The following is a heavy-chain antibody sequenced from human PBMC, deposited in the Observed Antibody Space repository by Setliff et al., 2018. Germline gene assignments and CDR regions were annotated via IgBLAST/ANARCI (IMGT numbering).Heavy chain of an antibody. CDR1: GFTFSSHW. D-gene: IGHD3-10*01. Sequence: GSLRLSCAAAGFTFSSHWMHWVRQDPGKGLVWVSRVNDDGSSAMYADSVKGRFTISRDNAKNTLYLQMNSLRAEDTAVYYCARHNYYGSGIDYWGQGTLVTVSS. CDR3: ARHNYYGSGIDY. J-gene: IGHJ4*02. V-gene: IGHV3-74*03. CDR2: VNDDGSSA.